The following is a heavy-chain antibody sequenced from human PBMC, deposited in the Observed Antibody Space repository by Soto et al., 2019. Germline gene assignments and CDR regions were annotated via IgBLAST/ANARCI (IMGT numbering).Heavy chain of an antibody. CDR3: ARDETVAAFDY. J-gene: IGHJ4*02. V-gene: IGHV4-31*03. Sequence: QVQLQESGPGLVKPSQTLSLTCTVSGGSISSGGYYWSWIRQHPGKGLEWIGYIYYSGSTYYNPSLESRVTISVDTSKNQFSLKLSSVTAADPAVYYCARDETVAAFDYWGQGTLVTVSS. CDR2: IYYSGST. CDR1: GGSISSGGYY. D-gene: IGHD1-1*01.